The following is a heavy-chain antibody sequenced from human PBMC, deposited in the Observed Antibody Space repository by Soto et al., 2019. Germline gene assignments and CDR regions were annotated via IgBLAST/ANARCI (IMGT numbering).Heavy chain of an antibody. D-gene: IGHD2-21*02. Sequence: TLSLTCAVSGGSISSGFYSWSWIRQPLGQGLEWIGYIYNSGNTYYNPSLMSRVTISVDRSQNHFSLKPTSVTAADTAAYYCTRGSDGVWNWFDPWGQGTQVTVSS. CDR3: TRGSDGVWNWFDP. CDR2: IYNSGNT. J-gene: IGHJ5*02. CDR1: GGSISSGFYS. V-gene: IGHV4-30-2*01.